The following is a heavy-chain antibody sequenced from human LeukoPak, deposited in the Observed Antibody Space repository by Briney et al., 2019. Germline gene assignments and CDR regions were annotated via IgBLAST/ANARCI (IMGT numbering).Heavy chain of an antibody. V-gene: IGHV1-58*02. D-gene: IGHD4-17*01. CDR3: AAGKGGDLIFGY. CDR1: GYTFTSSA. CDR2: IVVGSGNT. J-gene: IGHJ4*02. Sequence: SVKVSCKASGYTFTSSAMQWVRQARGQRLEWIGWIVVGSGNTNYAQKFQERVTITRDMSTSTAYMELSSLRSEDTAVYYCAAGKGGDLIFGYWGQGTLVTVSS.